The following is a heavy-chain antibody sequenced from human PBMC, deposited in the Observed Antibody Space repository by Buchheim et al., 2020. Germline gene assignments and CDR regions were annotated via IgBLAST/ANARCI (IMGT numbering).Heavy chain of an antibody. V-gene: IGHV4-31*03. J-gene: IGHJ4*02. CDR1: GDSISSGDYY. CDR3: ARGRSSISLRYFDY. D-gene: IGHD2-2*01. CDR2: IYYSGST. Sequence: QMQLQESGPGLVKPSQTLSLTCTVSGDSISSGDYYWRWIRQHPGKGLEWIGYIYYSGSTHYNPSLKSRVTILVDTSKNQFSLKVNSVTAADTAVYYCARGRSSISLRYFDYWGQGTL.